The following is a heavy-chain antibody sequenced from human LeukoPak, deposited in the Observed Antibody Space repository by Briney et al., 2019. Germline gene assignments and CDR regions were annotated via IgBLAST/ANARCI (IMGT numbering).Heavy chain of an antibody. J-gene: IGHJ4*02. CDR2: IIPIFGTA. Sequence: SVKVSCKASGGTFSSYAISWVRQAPGQGLEWMGGIIPIFGTANYAQKFQGRVTMTRDTSTSTVYMELSSLRSEDTAVYYCGAGKRGYFDYWGQGTLVTVSS. V-gene: IGHV1-69*05. D-gene: IGHD1-14*01. CDR1: GGTFSSYA. CDR3: GAGKRGYFDY.